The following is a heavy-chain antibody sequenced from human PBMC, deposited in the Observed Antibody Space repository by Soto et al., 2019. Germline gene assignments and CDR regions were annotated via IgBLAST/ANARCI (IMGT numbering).Heavy chain of an antibody. CDR3: ARGGHDLWSGPFDY. CDR1: GGSISTYY. CDR2: IDTSGST. Sequence: SETLSLTCSVSGGSISTYYCNWIRQPAGKGLEWIGRIDTSGSTNYNPSLKSRVTMSVDTSKNQFSLKLSSVTAADTAVYYCARGGHDLWSGPFDYWGQGTRVTVSS. J-gene: IGHJ4*03. V-gene: IGHV4-4*07. D-gene: IGHD3-3*01.